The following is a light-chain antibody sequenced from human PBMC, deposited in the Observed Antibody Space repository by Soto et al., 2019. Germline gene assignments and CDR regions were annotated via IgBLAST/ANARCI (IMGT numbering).Light chain of an antibody. J-gene: IGLJ1*01. CDR3: SSYTSSSVF. CDR1: SSDVGGYNY. Sequence: QSALTQPASVSGSPGQSITISCTGTSSDVGGYNYVSWYQQHPGKATKLMIYDVSNRPSGVSNRFSGSKSGNTASLTISGLQAEDEADYYCSSYTSSSVFFGTGPKVTVL. CDR2: DVS. V-gene: IGLV2-14*01.